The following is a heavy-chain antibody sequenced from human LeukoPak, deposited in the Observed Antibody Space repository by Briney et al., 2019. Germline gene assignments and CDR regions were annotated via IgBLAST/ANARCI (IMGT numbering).Heavy chain of an antibody. V-gene: IGHV4-4*07. Sequence: PSETLSLTCTVSGGSISSYYWSWIRQPAGKGLEWIGRIYTSGSTNYNPSLKSRVTMSVDTSKNQFSLKLSSVTAADTAVYYCARVDHSSGWYNYYYYYMDVWGKGTTVTISS. CDR2: IYTSGST. CDR1: GGSISSYY. CDR3: ARVDHSSGWYNYYYYYMDV. D-gene: IGHD6-19*01. J-gene: IGHJ6*03.